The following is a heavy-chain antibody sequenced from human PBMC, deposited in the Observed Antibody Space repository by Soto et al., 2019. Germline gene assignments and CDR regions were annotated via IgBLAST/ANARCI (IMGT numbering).Heavy chain of an antibody. V-gene: IGHV1-46*01. D-gene: IGHD3-22*01. J-gene: IGHJ4*02. CDR2: INPSGGST. Sequence: GASVKVSCKASRYTFTKYYMHWVRQAPGQGLEWMGIINPSGGSTSYAQKFQGRVTMTRDTSTSTVYMELSSLRSEDTAVYYCAFDDSSGGRDYWGQGTLVTVSS. CDR1: RYTFTKYY. CDR3: AFDDSSGGRDY.